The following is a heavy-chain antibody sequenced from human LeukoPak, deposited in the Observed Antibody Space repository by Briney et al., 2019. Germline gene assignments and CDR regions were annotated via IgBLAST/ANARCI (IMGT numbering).Heavy chain of an antibody. CDR2: ISYDGSNK. CDR3: ARAYPQGVTYGHLDY. CDR1: GFTFSSYA. J-gene: IGHJ4*02. Sequence: GGSLRLSCAASGFTFSSYAMHWVRQAPGKGLEWVAVISYDGSNKYYAHSVKGRFTISRDNSKNTLYLQMNSLRAEDTAVYYCARAYPQGVTYGHLDYWGQGTLVTVSS. V-gene: IGHV3-30*01. D-gene: IGHD4-23*01.